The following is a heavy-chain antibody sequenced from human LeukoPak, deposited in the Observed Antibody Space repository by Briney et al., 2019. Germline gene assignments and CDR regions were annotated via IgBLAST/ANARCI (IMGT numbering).Heavy chain of an antibody. CDR2: INHSGST. J-gene: IGHJ4*02. V-gene: IGHV4-34*01. Sequence: SETLSLTCAVYGGSFSGYYWSWIRQPPGKGLEWIGEINHSGSTNYNPSLKSRVTISVDTSKNQFSLKLSSVTAADTAVYYCARVRVGATKWGSDYWGQGTLVTVSS. CDR3: ARVRVGATKWGSDY. D-gene: IGHD1-26*01. CDR1: GGSFSGYY.